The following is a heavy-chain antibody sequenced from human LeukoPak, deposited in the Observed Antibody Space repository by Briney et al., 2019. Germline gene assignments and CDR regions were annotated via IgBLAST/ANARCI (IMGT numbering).Heavy chain of an antibody. J-gene: IGHJ4*02. V-gene: IGHV3-48*01. CDR1: GFTFSAYS. Sequence: PGGSLRLSCAASGFTFSAYSMNWVRQAPGKGLDWVSYISSRSFTIYYADSVKGRFTVSRDNSKNTLFLQMNSLRAEDTAVYYCARRPRYSSGHYYDLWGQGTLVTVSS. D-gene: IGHD3-22*01. CDR2: ISSRSFTI. CDR3: ARRPRYSSGHYYDL.